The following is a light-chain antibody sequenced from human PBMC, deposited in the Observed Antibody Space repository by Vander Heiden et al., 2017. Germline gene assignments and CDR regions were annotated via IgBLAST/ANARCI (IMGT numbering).Light chain of an antibody. CDR1: QSISSY. J-gene: IGKJ4*01. CDR2: AAS. Sequence: TITCRASQSISSYLNWYQQKPGKAPKLLIYAASSLQSGVPSRFSGSGSGTDFTLTISSLQPEDFATYYCQQSYSTPLTFGGGTKVXIK. V-gene: IGKV1-39*01. CDR3: QQSYSTPLT.